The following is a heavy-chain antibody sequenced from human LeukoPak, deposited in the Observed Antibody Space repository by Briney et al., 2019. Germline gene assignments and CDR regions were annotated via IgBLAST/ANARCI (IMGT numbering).Heavy chain of an antibody. D-gene: IGHD6-19*01. CDR3: ARATGYSSGWYVLGYTLDV. CDR2: FYYSGTT. CDR1: GGSFSSSSYY. J-gene: IGHJ6*02. V-gene: IGHV4-39*07. Sequence: SETLSLTCTVSGGSFSSSSYYWGWIRQPPGKGLEWIGSFYYSGTTYYNPSLKSRVSISVDTSKNQFSLKLSSVTAADTAVYYCARATGYSSGWYVLGYTLDVWGQGTTVTVSS.